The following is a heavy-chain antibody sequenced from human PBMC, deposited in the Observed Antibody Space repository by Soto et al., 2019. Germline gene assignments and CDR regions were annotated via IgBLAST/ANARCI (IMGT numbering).Heavy chain of an antibody. J-gene: IGHJ6*02. CDR1: GGSISSYY. CDR3: GRYYYVSESYPYFYGMGV. D-gene: IGHD3-10*01. Sequence: QVQLQESGPGLVKPSETLSLTCTVSGGSISSYYWSWIRQPPGKGLEWIGYIYYSGSTNYNPSLKCLATISVDKSKNQFSLKLSAVTAADTAVYYCGRYYYVSESYPYFYGMGVWGHGTTVTVSS. CDR2: IYYSGST. V-gene: IGHV4-59*01.